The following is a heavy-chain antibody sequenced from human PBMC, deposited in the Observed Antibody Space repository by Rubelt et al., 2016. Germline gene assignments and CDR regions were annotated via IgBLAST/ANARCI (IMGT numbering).Heavy chain of an antibody. CDR1: GYTFTSYG. CDR2: LSAYNCNT. Sequence: QVQLVQSGAEVKKPGASVKVSCKASGYTFTSYGISWVRQAPGQGLEWMGWLSAYNCNTNSAQRLHGRVTMTTDTSTSTAYMELRSLRSDDTAVYYCARRDGYNWDDAFDIWGQGTMVTVSS. V-gene: IGHV1-18*01. D-gene: IGHD5-24*01. J-gene: IGHJ3*02. CDR3: ARRDGYNWDDAFDI.